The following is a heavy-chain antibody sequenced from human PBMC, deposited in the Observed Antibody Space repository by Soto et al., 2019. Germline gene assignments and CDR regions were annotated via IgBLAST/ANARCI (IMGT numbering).Heavy chain of an antibody. CDR2: ISYDGGTK. V-gene: IGHV3-30-3*01. CDR3: ARPALVDSSYGLHYFDF. D-gene: IGHD5-18*01. CDR1: GFTFSIYP. Sequence: QVQLVESGGGVVQPGRSLKVSCTASGFTFSIYPMNWVRQAPGKGLEWVAVISYDGGTKYYADSVKGRFTISRDNSKNALYLQMNSLRGDDTAVYYCARPALVDSSYGLHYFDFWGQGTLVTVSS. J-gene: IGHJ4*02.